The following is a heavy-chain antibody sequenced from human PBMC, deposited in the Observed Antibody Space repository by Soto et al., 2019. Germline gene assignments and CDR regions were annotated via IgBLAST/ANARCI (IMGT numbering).Heavy chain of an antibody. Sequence: GGSLRLSCAASGFTFSSYAMSWVRQAPGKELEWVSAISGSGGSTYYADSVKGRFTISRDNSKNTLYLQMNSLRAEDTAVYYCAKDRTYSGSYYWFDPWGQGTLVTVSS. J-gene: IGHJ5*02. CDR1: GFTFSSYA. CDR2: ISGSGGST. D-gene: IGHD1-26*01. CDR3: AKDRTYSGSYYWFDP. V-gene: IGHV3-23*01.